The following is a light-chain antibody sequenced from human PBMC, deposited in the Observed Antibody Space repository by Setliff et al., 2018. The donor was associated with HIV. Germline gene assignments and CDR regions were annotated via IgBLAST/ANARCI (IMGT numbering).Light chain of an antibody. CDR2: DVT. CDR3: CSYAGSYTSLYV. V-gene: IGLV2-11*01. J-gene: IGLJ1*01. Sequence: QPALTQPRSVSGSPGQSVTISCTGTSSDVGGYNYVSWYQHLPGKAPKLMIYDVTKRPSGVPDRFSGSKSGNTASLTISGLQSEDEADYYCCSYAGSYTSLYVFGTGTKVTVL. CDR1: SSDVGGYNY.